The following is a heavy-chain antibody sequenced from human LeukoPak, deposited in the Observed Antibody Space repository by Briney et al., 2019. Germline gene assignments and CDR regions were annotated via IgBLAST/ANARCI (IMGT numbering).Heavy chain of an antibody. Sequence: ASVKVSCKASGYTFTNNYIHWVRLAPGQGLEWMGWINPKTGGTHYAERFQGSVTITRDTSISTAYTEISSLRSDDTAIYYCMTRELGEDYFGRDVWGQGTTVIVSS. J-gene: IGHJ6*02. D-gene: IGHD1-7*01. CDR1: GYTFTNNY. CDR2: INPKTGGT. V-gene: IGHV1-2*04. CDR3: MTRELGEDYFGRDV.